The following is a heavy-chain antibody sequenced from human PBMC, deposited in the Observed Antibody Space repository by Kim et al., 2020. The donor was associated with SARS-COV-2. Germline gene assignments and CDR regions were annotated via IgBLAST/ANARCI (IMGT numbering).Heavy chain of an antibody. J-gene: IGHJ4*02. CDR1: GYTFTGYY. D-gene: IGHD6-6*01. CDR2: INPNSGGT. Sequence: ASVKVSCKASGYTFTGYYMHWVRQAPGQGLEWMGWINPNSGGTNYAQKFQGRVTMTRARPITTAKMERSRLRPDDRTGYYLAKDGENSASDEDNWGKGT. V-gene: IGHV1-2*02. CDR3: AKDGENSASDEDN.